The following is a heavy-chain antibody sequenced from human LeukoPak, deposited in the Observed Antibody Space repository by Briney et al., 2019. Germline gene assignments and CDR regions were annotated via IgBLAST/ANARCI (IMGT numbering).Heavy chain of an antibody. CDR2: IYYSGST. V-gene: IGHV4-39*01. J-gene: IGHJ4*02. CDR3: ARQTGGSSSIDY. D-gene: IGHD6-6*01. CDR1: GGSISSSSYY. Sequence: SETLSLTCTVSGGSISSSSYYWAWIRQPPGKGLEWIGSIYYSGSTYYNPSLKSRVTISVDTSKNQFSLNLSSVTAADTAAYYCARQTGGSSSIDYWGQGSLVTVSS.